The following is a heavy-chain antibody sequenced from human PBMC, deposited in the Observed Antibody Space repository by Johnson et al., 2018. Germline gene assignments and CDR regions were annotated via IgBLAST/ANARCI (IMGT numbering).Heavy chain of an antibody. J-gene: IGHJ6*03. CDR3: ARRNDGYDFGCYLDV. D-gene: IGHD5-12*01. Sequence: VQLVESGGGLVQPGGSLRLSCAASGFTFSSYDMHWVRQATGKGLEWVSAIGTAGDTYYPGSVKGRFTISRENAKNSLYLQMDNLRAEDTAVYCCARRNDGYDFGCYLDVWGKGTTVTVSS. CDR1: GFTFSSYD. CDR2: IGTAGDT. V-gene: IGHV3-13*01.